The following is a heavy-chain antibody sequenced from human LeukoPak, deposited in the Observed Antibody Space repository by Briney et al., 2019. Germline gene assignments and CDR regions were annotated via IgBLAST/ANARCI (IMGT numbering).Heavy chain of an antibody. D-gene: IGHD3-3*01. CDR1: GYSISSGYY. Sequence: SETLSLTCAVSGYSISSGYYWGWIRQPPGKGLEWIGSIYHSGSTYYNPSLKSRATISVDTSKNQFSLKLSSVTAADTAVYYCARGNDYYDFWSGYPPYFDYWGQGTLVTVSS. CDR2: IYHSGST. V-gene: IGHV4-38-2*01. J-gene: IGHJ4*02. CDR3: ARGNDYYDFWSGYPPYFDY.